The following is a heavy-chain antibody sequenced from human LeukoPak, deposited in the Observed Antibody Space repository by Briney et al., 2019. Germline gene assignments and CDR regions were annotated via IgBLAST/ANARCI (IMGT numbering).Heavy chain of an antibody. V-gene: IGHV1-69*13. CDR1: GGTFSRYA. CDR3: ATRLPYSSGWYYNWFDP. Sequence: ASVKVSCKASGGTFSRYAISWVRQAPGQGLEWMGGIIPIFGTANYAQKFQGRVTITADESTSTAYMELSSLRSEDTAVYYCATRLPYSSGWYYNWFDPWGQGTLVTVSS. J-gene: IGHJ5*02. D-gene: IGHD6-19*01. CDR2: IIPIFGTA.